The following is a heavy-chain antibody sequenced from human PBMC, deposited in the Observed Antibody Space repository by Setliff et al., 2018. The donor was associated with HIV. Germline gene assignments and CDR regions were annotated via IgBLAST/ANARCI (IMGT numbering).Heavy chain of an antibody. CDR1: GFSFRNSFYN. CDR2: IYYSGTT. V-gene: IGHV4-39*01. CDR3: ARHRYSGSINWFDP. Sequence: SETLSLTCIVSGFSFRNSFYNWGWIRQPPGKGLEWIGTIYYSGTTYYNPSLKSRVTMSIDTSQNQFSLKLTSVTATDTAVYYCARHRYSGSINWFDPWGQGTLVTVSS. D-gene: IGHD6-13*01. J-gene: IGHJ5*02.